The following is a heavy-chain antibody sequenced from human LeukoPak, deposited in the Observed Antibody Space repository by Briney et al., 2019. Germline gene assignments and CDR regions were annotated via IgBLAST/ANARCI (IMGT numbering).Heavy chain of an antibody. D-gene: IGHD1-7*01. CDR1: GFTFSSNG. Sequence: GGSLRLSCAASGFTFSSNGTNWVRQAPGKGLEWVAVICYDGSNKYYADAVKGRFTISRDNSKNTLYLQMISLRAEDTAVYYCARDRGNWNYVGYGMDVWGQGTTVTVSS. J-gene: IGHJ6*02. CDR2: ICYDGSNK. V-gene: IGHV3-33*01. CDR3: ARDRGNWNYVGYGMDV.